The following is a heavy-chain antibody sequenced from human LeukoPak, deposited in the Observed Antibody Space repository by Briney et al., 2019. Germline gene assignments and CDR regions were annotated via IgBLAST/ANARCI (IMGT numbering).Heavy chain of an antibody. CDR1: GYTFTGYY. CDR2: INPNSGGT. J-gene: IGHJ3*02. Sequence: ASVKVSCKASGYTFTGYYMHWVRQAPGQGLEWMGWINPNSGGTNYAQKFQGRVTMTRDTSISTAYMELSRLRSGDTAVYYCARGSDYGGNNDAFDIWGQGTMVTVSS. V-gene: IGHV1-2*02. CDR3: ARGSDYGGNNDAFDI. D-gene: IGHD4-23*01.